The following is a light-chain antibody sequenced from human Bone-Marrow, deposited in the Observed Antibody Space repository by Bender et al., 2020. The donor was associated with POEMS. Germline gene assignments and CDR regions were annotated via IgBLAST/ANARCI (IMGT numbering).Light chain of an antibody. Sequence: GVGVNWYQHLPGTAPKLLIYANINRPSEIPDRFSGSQSGTSASLAITGLQSEDEAAYFCQSYDSDLNGWVFGGGTKLTVL. V-gene: IGLV1-40*01. CDR1: GVG. J-gene: IGLJ3*02. CDR2: ANI. CDR3: QSYDSDLNGWV.